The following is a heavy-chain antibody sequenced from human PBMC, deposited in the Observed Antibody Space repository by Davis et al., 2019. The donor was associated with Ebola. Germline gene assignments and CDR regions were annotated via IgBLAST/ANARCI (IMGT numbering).Heavy chain of an antibody. Sequence: GESLKISCAASGFTFSSYAMHWVRQAPGKGLEWVADSVKGRFTISRDNAKNSLYLQMNSLRAEDTAVYYCARGPSTGNSFSYWGQGTLVTVSS. CDR1: GFTFSSYA. V-gene: IGHV3-30*07. CDR3: ARGPSTGNSFSY. J-gene: IGHJ4*02. D-gene: IGHD6-13*01.